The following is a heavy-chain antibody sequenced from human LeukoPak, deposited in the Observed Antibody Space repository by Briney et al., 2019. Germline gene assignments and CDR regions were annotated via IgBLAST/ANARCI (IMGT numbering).Heavy chain of an antibody. Sequence: ASVKVSCKASGYTFTSYGISWVRQAPGQGLEWMGWISAYNGNTNYAQKLQGRVTMTTDTSTSTAYMELRSLRSDDTAVYYCARRSNSGSYDDAFDIWGQGTIVTVSS. CDR3: ARRSNSGSYDDAFDI. CDR1: GYTFTSYG. D-gene: IGHD1-26*01. J-gene: IGHJ3*02. CDR2: ISAYNGNT. V-gene: IGHV1-18*01.